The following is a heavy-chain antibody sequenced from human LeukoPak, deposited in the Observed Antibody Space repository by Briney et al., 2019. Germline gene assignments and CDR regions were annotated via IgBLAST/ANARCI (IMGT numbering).Heavy chain of an antibody. J-gene: IGHJ4*02. CDR3: ARAGGDRAFDY. CDR2: ISSSSSYI. CDR1: GFTFSSYS. V-gene: IGHV3-21*01. Sequence: GGSLRLSCAASGFTFSSYSMNRVRQAPGKGLEWVSSISSSSSYIYYADSVKGRFTISRDNAKNSLYLQMNSLRAEDTAVYYCARAGGDRAFDYWGQGTLVTVSS. D-gene: IGHD2-21*02.